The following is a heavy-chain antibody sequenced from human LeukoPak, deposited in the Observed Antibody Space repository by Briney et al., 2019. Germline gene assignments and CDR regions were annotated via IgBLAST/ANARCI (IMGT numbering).Heavy chain of an antibody. V-gene: IGHV3-30*02. J-gene: IGHJ4*02. CDR1: GFTFSSYG. Sequence: GGSLRLSCAASGFTFSSYGMHWARQAPGKGLEWVAFIRYDGSNKYYADSVKGRFTISRDNSKNTLYLQMNSLRAEDTAVYYCANPYDFWSGYYRVDYFDHWGQGTLVTVSS. CDR3: ANPYDFWSGYYRVDYFDH. CDR2: IRYDGSNK. D-gene: IGHD3-3*01.